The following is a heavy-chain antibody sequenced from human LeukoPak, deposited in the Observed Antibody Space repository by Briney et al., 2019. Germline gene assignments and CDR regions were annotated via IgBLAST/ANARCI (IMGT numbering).Heavy chain of an antibody. CDR2: ISTTSRYI. Sequence: GGSLRLSCAASGFTFSGYAMSWVRQAPGKGLEWVSSISTTSRYIYYADSVKGRFTISRDNAKNSLYLQMNNLRAEDTAVYYCARVDDYNGSGVSRAFDIWGQGTMVTVSP. J-gene: IGHJ3*02. CDR1: GFTFSGYA. CDR3: ARVDDYNGSGVSRAFDI. D-gene: IGHD3-10*01. V-gene: IGHV3-21*01.